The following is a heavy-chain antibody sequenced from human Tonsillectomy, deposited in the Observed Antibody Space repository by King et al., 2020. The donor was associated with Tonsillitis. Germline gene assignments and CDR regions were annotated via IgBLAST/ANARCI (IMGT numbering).Heavy chain of an antibody. CDR3: ARMAMTYYYGSELAPGLDY. CDR2: INHSGST. J-gene: IGHJ4*02. V-gene: IGHV4-34*01. D-gene: IGHD3-10*01. Sequence: VQLQQWGAGLLKPSETLSLTCAVYGGSFSGYYWSWIRQPPGKGLEWIGEINHSGSTNYNPSLKSRVTISVDTSKNQFSLKLSSVTAADTAVYYCARMAMTYYYGSELAPGLDYWGQGTLVTVSS. CDR1: GGSFSGYY.